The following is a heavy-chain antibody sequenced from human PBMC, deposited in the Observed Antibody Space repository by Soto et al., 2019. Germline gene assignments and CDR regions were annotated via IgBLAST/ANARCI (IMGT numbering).Heavy chain of an antibody. J-gene: IGHJ6*02. D-gene: IGHD3-10*01. CDR1: GDSVTSVSDY. CDR2: IYYSGSA. V-gene: IGHV4-61*01. CDR3: ARGVGFGYYYYHMDL. Sequence: SETLSLTCTVSGDSVTSVSDYWSWIRQPPGKGLEWIGYIYYSGSADYNPSLGSRVTISIDTSKNQFSLKLTSVTAADMAVYYCARGVGFGYYYYHMDLWGQGTTVTVSS.